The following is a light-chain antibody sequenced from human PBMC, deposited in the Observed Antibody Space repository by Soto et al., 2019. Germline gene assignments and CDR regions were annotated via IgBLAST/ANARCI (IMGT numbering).Light chain of an antibody. V-gene: IGLV7-43*01. CDR2: SAS. CDR1: TGAVTSGYF. CDR3: LLYYGDAQV. J-gene: IGLJ3*02. Sequence: QAVVTQEPSLTVSPGGTVTLTSASSTGAVTSGYFPNWVQQKPGQPPRGLIYSASNKHSWTPARFSGSLLGGKAALTLSGAQSEDEADYYCLLYYGDAQVFGGGTKLTVL.